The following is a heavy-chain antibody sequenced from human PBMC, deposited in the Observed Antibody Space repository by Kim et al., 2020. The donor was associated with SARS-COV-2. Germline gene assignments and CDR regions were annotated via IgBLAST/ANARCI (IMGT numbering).Heavy chain of an antibody. CDR2: IYYSGST. CDR1: GGSISSSSYY. J-gene: IGHJ4*02. CDR3: ARARYGDHSPFFDY. V-gene: IGHV4-39*07. D-gene: IGHD4-17*01. Sequence: SETLSLTCTVSGGSISSSSYYWGWIRQPPGKGLEWIGSIYYSGSTYYNPSLKSRVTISVDTSKNQFSLKLSSVTAADTAVYYCARARYGDHSPFFDYWGQGTLVTVSS.